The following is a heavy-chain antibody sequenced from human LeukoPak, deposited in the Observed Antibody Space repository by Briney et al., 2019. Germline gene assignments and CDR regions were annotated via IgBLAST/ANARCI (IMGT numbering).Heavy chain of an antibody. V-gene: IGHV3-33*01. D-gene: IGHD3-22*01. CDR3: ARPHYYDSSGYYEKSWYFDY. J-gene: IGHJ4*02. CDR1: GFTFSSYG. CDR2: IWYDESNK. Sequence: GGSLRLSCAASGFTFSSYGMHWVRQAPGKGLEWVAVIWYDESNKYYADSVKGRFTISRDNSKNTLYLQMNSLRAEDTAVYYCARPHYYDSSGYYEKSWYFDYWGQGTLVTVSS.